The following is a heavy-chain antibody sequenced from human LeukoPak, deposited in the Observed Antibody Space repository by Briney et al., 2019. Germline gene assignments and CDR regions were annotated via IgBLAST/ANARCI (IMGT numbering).Heavy chain of an antibody. V-gene: IGHV3-74*01. Sequence: PGGSLRLSCAASGFTFSSYWMHWVRQVPGKGLVWVSRINTDESSTTYADSVKGRFTISRDNAKNTLYLQMNSLRAEDTAAYYCARGTTGYNYGYLDYWGQGTLVTVSS. CDR3: ARGTTGYNYGYLDY. D-gene: IGHD5-24*01. J-gene: IGHJ4*02. CDR1: GFTFSSYW. CDR2: INTDESST.